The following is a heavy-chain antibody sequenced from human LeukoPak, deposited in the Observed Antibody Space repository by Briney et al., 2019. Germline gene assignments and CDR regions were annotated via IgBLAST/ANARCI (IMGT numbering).Heavy chain of an antibody. CDR1: GFSIRSHN. CDR2: IQHDGGAK. Sequence: GGSLRLSCAASGFSIRSHNMHWVRQALGKGLEWVSFIQHDGGAKWYVDSVKGRFTISIDDSEDTLYLQMNSLRLEDTAVYYCANDMVSGRYAFDFWGQGTIVTVSS. CDR3: ANDMVSGRYAFDF. V-gene: IGHV3-30*02. D-gene: IGHD3-10*01. J-gene: IGHJ3*01.